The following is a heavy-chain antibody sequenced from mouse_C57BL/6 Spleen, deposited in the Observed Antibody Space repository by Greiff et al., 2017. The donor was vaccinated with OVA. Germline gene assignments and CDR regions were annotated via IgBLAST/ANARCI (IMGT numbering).Heavy chain of an antibody. CDR3: ARKNYGSRYYAMDY. J-gene: IGHJ4*01. Sequence: QVQLQQSGPELVKPGASVKISCKASGYAFSSSWMNWVKQRPGKGLEWIGRIYPGDGDTNYNGKFKGKATLTADKSSSTAYMQLSSLTSEDSAVYFCARKNYGSRYYAMDYWGQGTSVTVSS. CDR2: IYPGDGDT. V-gene: IGHV1-82*01. D-gene: IGHD1-1*01. CDR1: GYAFSSSW.